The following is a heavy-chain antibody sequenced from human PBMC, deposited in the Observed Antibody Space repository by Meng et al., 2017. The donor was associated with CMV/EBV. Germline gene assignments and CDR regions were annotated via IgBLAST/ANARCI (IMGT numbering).Heavy chain of an antibody. CDR3: ARVDYDFWSGYYSYYFDY. D-gene: IGHD3-3*01. Sequence: SETLSLTCTVSGDSVSSGSYYWSWIRQPPGKGLEWIGYIYYSGSTNYNPSLKSRVTISVDTSKNQFSLKLSSVTAADTAVYYCARVDYDFWSGYYSYYFDYWGQGTLVTVSS. CDR2: IYYSGST. V-gene: IGHV4-61*01. J-gene: IGHJ4*02. CDR1: GDSVSSGSYY.